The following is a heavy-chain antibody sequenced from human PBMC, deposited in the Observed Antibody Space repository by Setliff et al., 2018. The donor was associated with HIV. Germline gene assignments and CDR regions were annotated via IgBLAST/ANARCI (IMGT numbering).Heavy chain of an antibody. J-gene: IGHJ4*02. CDR2: IIHSGGT. D-gene: IGHD2-15*01. CDR1: GGSFSGYY. Sequence: SETLSLTCAVYGGSFSGYYWTWIRQPPGRGLEWIGEIIHSGGTNYNRSLKSRVTIPVDTSKNQFSLNLSSVTAADTAVYYWARGGLGVVGAIDYWSQGTLVTVS. CDR3: ARGGLGVVGAIDY. V-gene: IGHV4-34*01.